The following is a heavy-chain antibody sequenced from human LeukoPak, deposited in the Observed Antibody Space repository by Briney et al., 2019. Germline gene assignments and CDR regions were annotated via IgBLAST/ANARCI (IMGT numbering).Heavy chain of an antibody. V-gene: IGHV4-39*07. CDR2: VHLDGRT. CDR3: AREGGFYRPLDY. D-gene: IGHD3-3*01. J-gene: IGHJ4*02. CDR1: GGSISSSSYY. Sequence: PSETLSLTCTVSGGSISSSSYYWGWIRQPPGKGLEWIGEVHLDGRTNYNPSLESRLTMSVDFSENHISLKLTSVPAADTAVYYCAREGGFYRPLDYSGQGTLVTVSS.